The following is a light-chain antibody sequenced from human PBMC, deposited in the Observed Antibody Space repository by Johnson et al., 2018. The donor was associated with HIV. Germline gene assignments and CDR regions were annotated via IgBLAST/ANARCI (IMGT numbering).Light chain of an antibody. CDR2: DNN. J-gene: IGLJ1*01. CDR1: SSNFGNDY. V-gene: IGLV1-51*01. Sequence: QSVLTQPPSVSAAPGQKVTISCSGSSSNFGNDYVSWYQHFPGTAPKLLISDNNKRPSGIPDRFSGSKSGTSATLDIPGLQPGDEADYYCGTWDSSLRTYVFGTATKVTVL. CDR3: GTWDSSLRTYV.